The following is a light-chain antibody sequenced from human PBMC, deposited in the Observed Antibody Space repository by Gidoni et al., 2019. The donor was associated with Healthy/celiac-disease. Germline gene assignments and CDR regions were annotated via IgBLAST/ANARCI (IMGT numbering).Light chain of an antibody. CDR1: QSLLHSNGYNY. CDR3: MQALQTLT. CDR2: LGS. Sequence: DIVMTQSPLSLPVTPGEPASISCRSSQSLLHSNGYNYLDWYLQKPGQSPHLLIYLGSNRASGVPDRFSGSGSGTDFTLKISRVEAEDVGVYYGMQALQTLTFGGGTKVEIK. J-gene: IGKJ4*01. V-gene: IGKV2-28*01.